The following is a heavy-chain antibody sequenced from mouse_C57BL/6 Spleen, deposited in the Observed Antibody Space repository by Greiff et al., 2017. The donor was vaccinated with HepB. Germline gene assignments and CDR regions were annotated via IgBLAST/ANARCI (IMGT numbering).Heavy chain of an antibody. D-gene: IGHD2-5*01. CDR3: ARSMDSNLFAY. CDR2: INPGSGGT. V-gene: IGHV1-54*01. Sequence: QVQLKQSGAELVRPGTSVKVSCKASGYAFTNYLIEWVKQRPGQGLEWIGVINPGSGGTNYNEKFKGKATLTADKSSSTAYMQLSSLTSEDSAVYFCARSMDSNLFAYWGQGTLVTVSA. CDR1: GYAFTNYL. J-gene: IGHJ3*01.